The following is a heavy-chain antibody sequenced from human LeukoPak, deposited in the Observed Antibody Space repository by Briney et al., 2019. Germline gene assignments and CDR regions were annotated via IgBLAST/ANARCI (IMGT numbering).Heavy chain of an antibody. D-gene: IGHD5/OR15-5a*01. CDR3: ARGNIVSTITEVDY. CDR1: GFTFSSYA. V-gene: IGHV3-30*04. Sequence: GGSLRLSCAASGFTFSSYAMHWVRQAPGKGLEWVAFISYDGSNKYYADSVKGRFTISRDNSKNTLYLQMSSLRSEDTAVYYCARGNIVSTITEVDYWGQGTLVTVSS. CDR2: ISYDGSNK. J-gene: IGHJ4*02.